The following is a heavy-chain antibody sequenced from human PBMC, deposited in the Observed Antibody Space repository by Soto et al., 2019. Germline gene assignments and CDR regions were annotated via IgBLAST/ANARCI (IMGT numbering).Heavy chain of an antibody. CDR3: ARGLLNYYGMDV. V-gene: IGHV3-48*01. CDR2: IMPGSSHI. Sequence: VGSLRLSCAASGFTFSIYSMNWVRQAPGKGLEWVSYIMPGSSHIFYADSVKGRFTISRDNAKNSLYLQMNSLRAEDTAVYYCARGLLNYYGMDVWGQGTTVTVSS. J-gene: IGHJ6*02. CDR1: GFTFSIYS.